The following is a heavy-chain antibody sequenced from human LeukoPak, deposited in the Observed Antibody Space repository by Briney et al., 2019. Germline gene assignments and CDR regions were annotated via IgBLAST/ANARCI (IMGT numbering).Heavy chain of an antibody. CDR2: IFHSGST. D-gene: IGHD6-13*01. J-gene: IGHJ5*02. Sequence: SETLSLTCAVSGGSIRSSDWWSWVRQPPGKGLEWIGEIFHSGSTNYNPSLKSRVTISVDKSKNQFSLKLSSVTAADTAVYYCARDLGLTAARGCLDPWGQGSLVTVSS. CDR1: GGSIRSSDW. CDR3: ARDLGLTAARGCLDP. V-gene: IGHV4-4*02.